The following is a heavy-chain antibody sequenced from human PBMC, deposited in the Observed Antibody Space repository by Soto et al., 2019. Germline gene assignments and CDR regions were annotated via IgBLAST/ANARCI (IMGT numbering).Heavy chain of an antibody. CDR2: IWDDGSLK. J-gene: IGHJ4*02. D-gene: IGHD1-26*01. Sequence: GSLRLSCAASGFTFSVYAMRWVRQAPGKGLEWVAVIWDDGSLKYYADSVKGRITISKDKSQTTVYLQMNSLRAEDSAVYYCARAPYGGSRDYFDSWGQGTLVTVPS. V-gene: IGHV3-33*01. CDR3: ARAPYGGSRDYFDS. CDR1: GFTFSVYA.